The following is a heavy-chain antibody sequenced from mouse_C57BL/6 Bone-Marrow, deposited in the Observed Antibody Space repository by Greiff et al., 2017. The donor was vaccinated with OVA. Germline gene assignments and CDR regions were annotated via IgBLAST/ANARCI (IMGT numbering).Heavy chain of an antibody. CDR3: ARAWGFAY. J-gene: IGHJ3*01. D-gene: IGHD4-1*01. V-gene: IGHV5-4*03. CDR1: GFTFSSYA. Sequence: EVKLEESGGGLVKPGGSLKLSCAASGFTFSSYAMSWVRQTPEKRLEWVATISDGGSYTYYPDNVQGRFTISRDNAKNNLYLQMSHLKSEDTAMYYCARAWGFAYWGQGTLVTVSA. CDR2: ISDGGSYT.